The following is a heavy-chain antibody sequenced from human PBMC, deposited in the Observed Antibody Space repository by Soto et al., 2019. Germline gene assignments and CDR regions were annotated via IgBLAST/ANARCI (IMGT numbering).Heavy chain of an antibody. CDR1: GFTFSGYW. D-gene: IGHD1-26*01. J-gene: IGHJ4*02. V-gene: IGHV3-74*01. Sequence: PGGSLRLSCAASGFTFSGYWMHWARQVPGKGLVWVSRIRGDGSSTSYADSVKGRFTISRDNAKNTLYLQMNSLRAEDTAVYYCARDPFGATTYWGQGTLVTVSS. CDR2: IRGDGSST. CDR3: ARDPFGATTY.